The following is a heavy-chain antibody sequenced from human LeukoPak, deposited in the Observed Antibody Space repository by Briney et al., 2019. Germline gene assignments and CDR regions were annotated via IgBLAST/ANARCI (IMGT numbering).Heavy chain of an antibody. D-gene: IGHD1-26*01. V-gene: IGHV5-51*01. CDR2: IYPGDSDT. CDR1: GFSSTNSW. CDR3: ARHAGNSGSLIDY. J-gene: IGHJ4*02. Sequence: GESLKISCRGSGFSSTNSWIGWVRQMPGKGLEWMGIIYPGDSDTRYSPSFQGQVTISADKSISTAYLQWSSLKASDTAMYYCARHAGNSGSLIDYWGQGTLVTVSS.